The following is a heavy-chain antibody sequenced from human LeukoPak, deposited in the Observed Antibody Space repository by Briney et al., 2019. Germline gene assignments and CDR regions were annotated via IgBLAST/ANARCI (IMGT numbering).Heavy chain of an antibody. CDR1: GFPFDDYG. D-gene: IGHD3-22*01. Sequence: GESLRLSCAASGFPFDDYGLSWVRRAPGKRLEWVSGITWNGRTTRYAESVKGRFTISRDNANDSLSLQMNSLRAEDTAFYHCARDLDYYDTSGYYPLDYWGQGTLVTVSS. V-gene: IGHV3-20*01. CDR2: ITWNGRTT. CDR3: ARDLDYYDTSGYYPLDY. J-gene: IGHJ4*02.